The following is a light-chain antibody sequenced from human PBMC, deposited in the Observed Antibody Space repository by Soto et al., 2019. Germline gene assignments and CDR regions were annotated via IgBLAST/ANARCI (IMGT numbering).Light chain of an antibody. CDR1: SSNIGSTYD. CDR2: GNT. Sequence: QSVLTQPPSVSGAPGQRVTISCTGSSSNIGSTYDVQWYQQLPGTDPKLLIHGNTDRPSGVPDRFSGSKSGTSASMAITVLQADDEADYYCQSYDDSLSVHYVFGTGTKVTVL. J-gene: IGLJ1*01. CDR3: QSYDDSLSVHYV. V-gene: IGLV1-40*01.